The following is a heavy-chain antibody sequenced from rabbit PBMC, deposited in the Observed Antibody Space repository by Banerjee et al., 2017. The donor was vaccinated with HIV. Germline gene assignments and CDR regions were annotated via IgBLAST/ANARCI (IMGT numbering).Heavy chain of an antibody. V-gene: IGHV1S47*01. CDR3: ARGTYLDYFEL. J-gene: IGHJ4*01. D-gene: IGHD8-1*01. CDR2: IGTSSGIT. Sequence: QEQLVESGGGLVKPEGSLTLTCTASGFDFSSDAMCWVRQAPGKGLEWIACIGTSSGITWYASWVNGRFTISRSTSLNTVTLQMTSLTAADTATHFCARGTYLDYFELWGPGT. CDR1: GFDFSSDA.